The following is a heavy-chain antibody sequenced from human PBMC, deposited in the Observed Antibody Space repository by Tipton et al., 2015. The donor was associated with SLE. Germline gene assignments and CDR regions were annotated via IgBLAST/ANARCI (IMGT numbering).Heavy chain of an antibody. CDR3: AKDRNSLDAFDI. Sequence: SLRLSCAASGFTFSSYWMHWVRQGPGKGLVWVSAISGSGADTYSAASVKGRFTISRDNSKNTLYLQMNSLRAEDTAVYYCAKDRNSLDAFDIWGQGTMVTVSS. CDR2: ISGSGADT. J-gene: IGHJ3*02. CDR1: GFTFSSYW. V-gene: IGHV3-23*01. D-gene: IGHD4-23*01.